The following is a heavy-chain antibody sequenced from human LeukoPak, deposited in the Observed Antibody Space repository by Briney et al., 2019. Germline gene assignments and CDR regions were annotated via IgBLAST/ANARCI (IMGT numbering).Heavy chain of an antibody. CDR1: GYTFTTYG. CDR3: ARDYGSGSYRFDY. Sequence: GASVKVSCKASGYTFTTYGISWVRQAPGQGLEWMGWIDAYNGNTKYAQKLQGRVSMTTDTSTSTAHMELRSLRSDDTAVYYCARDYGSGSYRFDYWGQGTLVTVSS. V-gene: IGHV1-18*01. J-gene: IGHJ4*02. D-gene: IGHD3-10*01. CDR2: IDAYNGNT.